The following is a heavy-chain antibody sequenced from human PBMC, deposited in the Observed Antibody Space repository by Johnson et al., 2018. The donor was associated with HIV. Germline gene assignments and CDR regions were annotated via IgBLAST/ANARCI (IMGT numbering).Heavy chain of an antibody. CDR3: AKESGGSLEWGFDI. CDR1: GFTFSRYA. D-gene: IGHD2-15*01. Sequence: VQLVESGGGVVQPGRSLRLSCAASGFTFSRYAMSWVRQAPGKGLEWVSAISGSGGYTYYADSVKGRFTISRDNSKNTLYLQMTSLRAGDTAVYYCAKESGGSLEWGFDIWGQGTMVTVSS. J-gene: IGHJ3*02. CDR2: ISGSGGYT. V-gene: IGHV3-23*04.